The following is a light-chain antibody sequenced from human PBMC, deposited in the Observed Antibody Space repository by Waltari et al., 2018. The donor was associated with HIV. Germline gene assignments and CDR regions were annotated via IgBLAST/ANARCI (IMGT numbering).Light chain of an antibody. Sequence: DIQMTQSPSALSAFVGDRVTITCRASQSISSWLAWYQQKPGEAPKLLIYKASSLESGVPSGFSGSGSGTEFTLTISTLQPEDFATYYCHQSYTTPPTFGGGTKVEIK. V-gene: IGKV1-5*03. CDR3: HQSYTTPPT. J-gene: IGKJ4*01. CDR1: QSISSW. CDR2: KAS.